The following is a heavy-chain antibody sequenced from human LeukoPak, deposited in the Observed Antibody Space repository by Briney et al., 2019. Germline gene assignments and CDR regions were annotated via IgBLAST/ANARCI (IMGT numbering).Heavy chain of an antibody. J-gene: IGHJ3*02. CDR2: IYYSGST. D-gene: IGHD6-13*01. Sequence: PSETLSLTCTVSGGSISSGDYYWSWIRQPPGKGLEWIGYIYYSGSTYYNPSLKSRVTISVDTSKNQFSLKLSSVTAADTAVYYCARDQSSSWFVFDIWGQGTMVTVSS. CDR3: ARDQSSSWFVFDI. CDR1: GGSISSGDYY. V-gene: IGHV4-30-4*01.